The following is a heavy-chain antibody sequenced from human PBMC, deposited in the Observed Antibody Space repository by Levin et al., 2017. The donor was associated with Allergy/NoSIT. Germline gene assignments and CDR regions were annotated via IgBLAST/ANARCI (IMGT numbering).Heavy chain of an antibody. D-gene: IGHD3-10*01. Sequence: GGSLRLSCAASGFIFDDYAMHWVRQAPGKGLEWVSLVSWDGGSAYYADSVKGRFTTSRDNSKNSLYLQMHTLRAEDTALYYCAKDKLSHAPSGIDYWGQGTLVTVSS. CDR2: VSWDGGSA. CDR3: AKDKLSHAPSGIDY. V-gene: IGHV3-43D*03. J-gene: IGHJ4*02. CDR1: GFIFDDYA.